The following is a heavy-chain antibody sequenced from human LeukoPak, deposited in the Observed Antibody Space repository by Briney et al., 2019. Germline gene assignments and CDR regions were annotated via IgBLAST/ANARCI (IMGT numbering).Heavy chain of an antibody. J-gene: IGHJ3*02. Sequence: SQTLSLTCTVSGGSISSGSYYWRWIRQPAGKGLEWIGRIYTSGSTNYNPSLKSRVTISVDTSKNQFSLKLSSVTAADTAVYYCARYQLLPRAFDIWGQGTMVTVSS. CDR3: ARYQLLPRAFDI. CDR2: IYTSGST. D-gene: IGHD2-2*01. CDR1: GGSISSGSYY. V-gene: IGHV4-61*02.